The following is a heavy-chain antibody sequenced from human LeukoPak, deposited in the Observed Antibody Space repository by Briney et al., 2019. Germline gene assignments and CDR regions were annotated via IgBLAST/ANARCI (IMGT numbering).Heavy chain of an antibody. CDR3: GKECSSTTCYP. CDR1: KFTFSSYA. D-gene: IGHD2-2*01. Sequence: PGGSLRLSCAASKFTFSSYAMSWVRQAPGKGLEWVAFIRYDGSNQYYADSVKGRFTISRDNTKNTLHLQMNSLRAEDTAIYYCGKECSSTTCYPWGQGTQVTVSS. J-gene: IGHJ4*02. V-gene: IGHV3-30*02. CDR2: IRYDGSNQ.